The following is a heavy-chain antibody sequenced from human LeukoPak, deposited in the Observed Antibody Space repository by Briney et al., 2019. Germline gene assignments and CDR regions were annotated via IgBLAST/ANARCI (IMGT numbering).Heavy chain of an antibody. D-gene: IGHD3-16*01. J-gene: IGHJ5*02. V-gene: IGHV3-48*04. CDR2: ISSSGTTI. Sequence: PGGSLRLSCAATGFSFSNFTMNWVRQAPGKGLEWISYISSSGTTINYADSVKGRFSVSRDNAKNSLFLHMNSLRAEDTAVYYCVRLINYAGDPWGQGTEVIVSS. CDR1: GFSFSNFT. CDR3: VRLINYAGDP.